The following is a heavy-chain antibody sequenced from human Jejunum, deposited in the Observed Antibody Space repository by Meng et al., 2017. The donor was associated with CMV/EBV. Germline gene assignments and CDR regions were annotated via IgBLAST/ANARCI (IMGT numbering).Heavy chain of an antibody. J-gene: IGHJ4*02. V-gene: IGHV3-74*01. CDR3: LRGGAGSTYGQFDY. CDR1: GFTFSTSW. D-gene: IGHD3-10*01. CDR2: IKTDGSST. Sequence: GFTFSTSWMHWVRQAPGKGLVWVSRIKTDGSSTSYADSVKGRFTISRDNAKNTLYLQMNSLRVEDTAVYYCLRGGAGSTYGQFDYWGQGTVVTVSS.